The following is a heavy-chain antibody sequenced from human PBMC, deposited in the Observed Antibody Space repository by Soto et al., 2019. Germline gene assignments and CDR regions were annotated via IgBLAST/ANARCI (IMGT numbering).Heavy chain of an antibody. CDR3: ARLQNYYGSGRYGLVDY. CDR1: GGSISSSSYY. J-gene: IGHJ4*02. Sequence: QLQLQESGPGLVKPSETLSLTCTVSGGSISSSSYYWGWIRQPPGKGLEWIGSIYYSGSTYYNPSLKSRVTISVDTSKNQFSLKLSSVTAADTAVYYCARLQNYYGSGRYGLVDYWGQGTLVTVSS. CDR2: IYYSGST. V-gene: IGHV4-39*01. D-gene: IGHD3-10*01.